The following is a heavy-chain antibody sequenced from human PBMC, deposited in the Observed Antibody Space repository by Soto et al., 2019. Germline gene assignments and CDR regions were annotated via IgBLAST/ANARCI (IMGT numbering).Heavy chain of an antibody. CDR1: GFTFSSYA. J-gene: IGHJ5*02. Sequence: QVQLVESGGGVVQPGRSLRLSCAASGFTFSSYAMHWVRQAPGKGLEWVAVISYDGSNKYYADSVKGRFTISRDNSKNTLYLQMNSLRAEDTAVYYCARDPSYSSFSNWFDPWGQGTLVTVSS. V-gene: IGHV3-30-3*01. D-gene: IGHD6-6*01. CDR3: ARDPSYSSFSNWFDP. CDR2: ISYDGSNK.